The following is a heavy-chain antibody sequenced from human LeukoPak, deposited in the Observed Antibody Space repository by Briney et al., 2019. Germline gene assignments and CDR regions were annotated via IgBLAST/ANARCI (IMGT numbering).Heavy chain of an antibody. CDR3: ARVAGEGQLGADDY. J-gene: IGHJ4*02. CDR2: IYSGGST. CDR1: GFTVSSNY. Sequence: GGSLRLSCAASGFTVSSNYMSWVRQAPGKGLEWVSVIYSGGSTYYADSVKGRFTISRDNAKNSLYLQMNSLRAEDTAVYYCARVAGEGQLGADDYWGQGTLVTVSS. V-gene: IGHV3-66*01. D-gene: IGHD6-6*01.